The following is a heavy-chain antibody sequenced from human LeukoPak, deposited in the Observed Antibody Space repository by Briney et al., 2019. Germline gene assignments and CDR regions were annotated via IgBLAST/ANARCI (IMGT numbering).Heavy chain of an antibody. Sequence: GGSLRLSWAASGFTFSDYYMSWIRQAPGKRLEWVSYISSSSSYTNYADSVKGRFTISRDNAKNSLYLQMNSLRAEDTAVYYCARRIRYFDWPSMDVWGKGTTVTVSS. CDR1: GFTFSDYY. D-gene: IGHD3-9*01. CDR2: ISSSSSYT. V-gene: IGHV3-11*06. J-gene: IGHJ6*04. CDR3: ARRIRYFDWPSMDV.